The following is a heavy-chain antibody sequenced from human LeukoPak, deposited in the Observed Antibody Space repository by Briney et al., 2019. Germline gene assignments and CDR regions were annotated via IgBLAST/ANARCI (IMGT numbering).Heavy chain of an antibody. Sequence: PGGSLRLSCAASGFTFSSYSMNWVRQAPGKGLEWVSSISSSSSYIYYADSVKGRFTISRDNAKNSLYLQMNSLRAEDTAVYYCARDPPVRPAAKYPAYYMDVWGKGTTVTVSS. V-gene: IGHV3-21*01. CDR3: ARDPPVRPAAKYPAYYMDV. J-gene: IGHJ6*03. CDR1: GFTFSSYS. D-gene: IGHD2-2*01. CDR2: ISSSSSYI.